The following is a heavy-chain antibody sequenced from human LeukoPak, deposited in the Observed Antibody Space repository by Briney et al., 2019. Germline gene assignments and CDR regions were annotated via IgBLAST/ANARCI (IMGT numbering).Heavy chain of an antibody. CDR3: AKNSQGPNYYDSSGGFDY. CDR2: ISGSGGST. J-gene: IGHJ4*02. D-gene: IGHD3-22*01. CDR1: GFTFSSYA. Sequence: PGGSLRLSCAASGFTFSSYAMSWVRQAPGKGLEWVSAISGSGGSTYYADSVKGRFTISRDNSKNTLYLQMNSLRAEDTAVYYCAKNSQGPNYYDSSGGFDYWGQGTLVTVSS. V-gene: IGHV3-23*01.